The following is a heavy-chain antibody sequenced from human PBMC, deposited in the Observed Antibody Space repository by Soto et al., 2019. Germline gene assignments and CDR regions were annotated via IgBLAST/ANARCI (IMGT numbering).Heavy chain of an antibody. CDR2: IYHSGST. CDR3: ASLGGRNWNF. J-gene: IGHJ4*02. Sequence: PSETLSLTCAVSGGSISSGGYSWSWIRQPPGKGLEWIGYIYHSGSTYYNPSLKSRVTISVDRSKNQFSLKLSSVTAADTAVYYCASLGGRNWNFWGQGTLVPVSS. V-gene: IGHV4-30-2*01. CDR1: GGSISSGGYS. D-gene: IGHD1-1*01.